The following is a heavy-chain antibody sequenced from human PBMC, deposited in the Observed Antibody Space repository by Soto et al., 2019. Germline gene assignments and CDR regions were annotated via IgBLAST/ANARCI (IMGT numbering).Heavy chain of an antibody. J-gene: IGHJ5*02. CDR1: GFTFSSYS. CDR2: ISSSSSYI. V-gene: IGHV3-21*01. CDR3: ARDYYDSSPWFDP. Sequence: GGSLRLSCAASGFTFSSYSMNWVRQAPGKGLEWVSSISSSSSYIYYADSVKGRFTISRDNAKNSLYLQVNSLRAEDTAVYYCARDYYDSSPWFDPWGQGTLVTVSS. D-gene: IGHD3-22*01.